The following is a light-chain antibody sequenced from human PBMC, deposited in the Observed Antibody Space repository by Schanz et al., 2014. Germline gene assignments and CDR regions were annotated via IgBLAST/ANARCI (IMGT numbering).Light chain of an antibody. CDR2: DAS. V-gene: IGKV1-5*01. J-gene: IGKJ2*01. Sequence: DIQMTQSPSTLSASVGDRVTITCRASQSISTWLAWYQQKPGKAPKLLIYDASNLESGVPSRFSGSGSGTEFTLTISSLQPDDFATYYCQQYNSYLYTFGQGTNLDIK. CDR1: QSISTW. CDR3: QQYNSYLYT.